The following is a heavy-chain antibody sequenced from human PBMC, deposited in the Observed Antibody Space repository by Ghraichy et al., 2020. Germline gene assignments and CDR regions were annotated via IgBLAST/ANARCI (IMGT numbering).Heavy chain of an antibody. J-gene: IGHJ6*03. V-gene: IGHV4-59*01. CDR3: ASGLNSGHYYYYYYMDV. CDR1: GGSISSYY. CDR2: IYYNGNT. D-gene: IGHD1-26*01. Sequence: SETLSLTCTVSGGSISSYYWNWIRQPPGRGLEWIGYIYYNGNTNYNPSLKSRVTISKDTSNNQFSLRLSSVTAADTAVYYCASGLNSGHYYYYYYMDVWGKGTMVTVSS.